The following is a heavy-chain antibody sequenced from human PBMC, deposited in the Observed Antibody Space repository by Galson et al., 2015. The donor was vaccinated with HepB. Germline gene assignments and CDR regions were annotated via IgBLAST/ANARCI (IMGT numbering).Heavy chain of an antibody. J-gene: IGHJ4*02. V-gene: IGHV3-15*01. Sequence: SLRLSCAASGFTFSNAWMSWVRQAPGKGLEWVGRIKSKTDGGTTDYAAPVKGRFTISRDNSKNTLYLQMGSLRADDMAVYYCARDRWCVSVACYASSLGYWGQGTLVTVSS. CDR1: GFTFSNAW. CDR3: ARDRWCVSVACYASSLGY. CDR2: IKSKTDGGTT. D-gene: IGHD2-2*01.